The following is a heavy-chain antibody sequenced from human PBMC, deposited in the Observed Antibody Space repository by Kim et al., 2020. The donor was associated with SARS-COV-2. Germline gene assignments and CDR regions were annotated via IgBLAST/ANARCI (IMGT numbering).Heavy chain of an antibody. V-gene: IGHV3-33*01. Sequence: GASLILSCAASGFTFSSYGMHWVRQAPGKGLEWVAVIWYDGSNKYYADSVKGRFTISRDNSKNTLYLQMNSLRAEDTAVYYCARDPYYYGSGSYFPDYWGQGTLVTVSS. J-gene: IGHJ4*02. CDR2: IWYDGSNK. D-gene: IGHD3-10*01. CDR3: ARDPYYYGSGSYFPDY. CDR1: GFTFSSYG.